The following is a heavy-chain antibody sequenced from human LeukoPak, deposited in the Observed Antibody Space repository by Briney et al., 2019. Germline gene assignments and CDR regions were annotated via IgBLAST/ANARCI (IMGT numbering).Heavy chain of an antibody. J-gene: IGHJ3*02. CDR2: ISWNSRSI. V-gene: IGHV3-9*01. CDR3: TKSAGGTEASDI. CDR1: GFNFEDYV. D-gene: IGHD6-13*01. Sequence: GGSLRLSCGASGFNFEDYVMHWVRQAPGKGLEWVSSISWNSRSIGYADSVKGQFTISRDNSKNSLYLQMNSLRPEDTALYYCTKSAGGTEASDIWGQGTMVTVSS.